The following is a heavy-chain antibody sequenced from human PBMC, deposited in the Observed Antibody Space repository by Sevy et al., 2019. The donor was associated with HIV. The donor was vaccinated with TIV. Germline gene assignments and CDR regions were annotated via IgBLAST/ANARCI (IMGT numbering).Heavy chain of an antibody. CDR3: TKESGSYYDFWSGHDAFDI. J-gene: IGHJ3*02. CDR1: GFNFSSYG. D-gene: IGHD3-3*01. V-gene: IGHV3-30*18. Sequence: GGSLRLSCAASGFNFSSYGMHWVRQAPGKGLEWVAVISYDGSSKYYAESVKGRFTISRDNSKNTLYLQISSLRAEDTVVYYCTKESGSYYDFWSGHDAFDIRGQGTMVTVPS. CDR2: ISYDGSSK.